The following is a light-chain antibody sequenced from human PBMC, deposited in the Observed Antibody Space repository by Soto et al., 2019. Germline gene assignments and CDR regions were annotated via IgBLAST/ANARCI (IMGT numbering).Light chain of an antibody. Sequence: EIVLTQSPGTLSLSPGERATLSCRASQSVSGSYLAWYQQKPGQPPRLLIYSASRRATGIPDRFSGSGSGTDFTLTISRLEPEDFAVYYCHHYDNSPPLFTFGPGTKVDIK. V-gene: IGKV3-20*01. J-gene: IGKJ3*01. CDR2: SAS. CDR1: QSVSGSY. CDR3: HHYDNSPPLFT.